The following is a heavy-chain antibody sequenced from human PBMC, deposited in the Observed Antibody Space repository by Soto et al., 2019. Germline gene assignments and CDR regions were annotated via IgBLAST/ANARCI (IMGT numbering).Heavy chain of an antibody. V-gene: IGHV4-34*01. CDR2: INHSGST. J-gene: IGHJ6*03. Sequence: QVQLQQWGAGLLKPSETLSLTCAVYGGSFSGYYWSWIRQPPGKGLEWIGEINHSGSTNYNPSLKSRVAISVDTSKNQFSLKLSSVTAADTAVYYCARGNVVVVAATAIYYYYMDVWGKGTTVTVSS. D-gene: IGHD2-15*01. CDR1: GGSFSGYY. CDR3: ARGNVVVVAATAIYYYYMDV.